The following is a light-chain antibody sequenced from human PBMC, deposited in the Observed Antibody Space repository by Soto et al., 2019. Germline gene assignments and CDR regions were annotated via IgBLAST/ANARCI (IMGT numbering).Light chain of an antibody. Sequence: QSALTQPPSASGSPGQSVTISCTGTSSDVGRYNYVSWYQQHPGKAPKLMIYEVSKRPSGVPDRFSGSKSGNTASLTVSGLQAEDEADYYCSSYAGSNNSYVFGTGTKLTVL. CDR1: SSDVGRYNY. CDR3: SSYAGSNNSYV. CDR2: EVS. J-gene: IGLJ1*01. V-gene: IGLV2-8*01.